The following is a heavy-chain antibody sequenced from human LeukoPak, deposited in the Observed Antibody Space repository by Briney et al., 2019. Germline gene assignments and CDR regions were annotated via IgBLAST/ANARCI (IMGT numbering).Heavy chain of an antibody. V-gene: IGHV4-59*01. J-gene: IGHJ1*01. D-gene: IGHD6-13*01. CDR1: GGSMSGYF. CDR3: ARSITSSWYGDFQH. Sequence: SQTLSLTCTVPGGSMSGYFWSWIRQPPGKGLEWIGYIYYSGSTNYNPSLKSRVTISVDTSKNQFSLKLSSVTAADTAVYYCARSITSSWYGDFQHWGQGTLVTVSS. CDR2: IYYSGST.